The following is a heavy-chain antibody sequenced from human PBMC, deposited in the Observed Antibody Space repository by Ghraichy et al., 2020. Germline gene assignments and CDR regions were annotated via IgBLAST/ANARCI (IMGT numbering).Heavy chain of an antibody. J-gene: IGHJ5*02. CDR2: ISSDLNYI. V-gene: IGHV3-21*01. Sequence: GSLRLSCAASGFIFNSYSMNWVRQAPGKGLEWVSFISSDLNYIYYADSVKGRFTISRDNAKNSLHLQMNSLRAEDTAVYYCARDRIPEAGFGELDFGDDPCGQGALVTVSS. D-gene: IGHD3-10*01. CDR3: ARDRIPEAGFGELDFGDDP. CDR1: GFIFNSYS.